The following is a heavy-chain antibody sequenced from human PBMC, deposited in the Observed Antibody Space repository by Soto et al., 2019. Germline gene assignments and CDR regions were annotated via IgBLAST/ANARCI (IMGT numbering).Heavy chain of an antibody. CDR1: GFTFSSYA. J-gene: IGHJ6*02. CDR2: ISGSGGST. D-gene: IGHD2-15*01. CDR3: AKSQGSRSHSYYYGMDV. V-gene: IGHV3-23*01. Sequence: PGGSLRLSCAASGFTFSSYAMSFVRQAPGKGLEWVSAISGSGGSTYYADSVKGRFTISRDNSRNTLYLQMNSLRAEDTAVYYCAKSQGSRSHSYYYGMDVWGQGTTVTVSS.